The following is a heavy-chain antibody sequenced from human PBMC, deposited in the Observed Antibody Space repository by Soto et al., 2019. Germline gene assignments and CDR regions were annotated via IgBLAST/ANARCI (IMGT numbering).Heavy chain of an antibody. D-gene: IGHD1-26*01. CDR3: ARIVGLRLNDY. Sequence: QVQLVESGGGLVKPGGSPRLSCAVSGCTFSDYQMTWFRQAPGKGLEWVSRISSTGTYTNYADSVKGRFTVSRDNANNTVYLQMDSLRDEDTAVYFCARIVGLRLNDYWGQGTLVIVSS. V-gene: IGHV3-11*05. J-gene: IGHJ4*02. CDR1: GCTFSDYQ. CDR2: ISSTGTYT.